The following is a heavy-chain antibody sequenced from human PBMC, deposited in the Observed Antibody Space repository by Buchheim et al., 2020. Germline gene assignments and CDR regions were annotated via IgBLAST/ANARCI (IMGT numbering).Heavy chain of an antibody. CDR3: AKDLVPDCSSTSCYVYPYYYYGMDI. J-gene: IGHJ6*02. CDR1: RLTFSSYG. Sequence: QVQLVESGGGVVQPGGSLRLSCAASRLTFSSYGMHWVRQAPGKGLEWVAVLSYDGSHKYYGDSVKGRFSISRDNSKNTLYLQMNNLGAEDTAVYYCAKDLVPDCSSTSCYVYPYYYYGMDIWGQGTT. D-gene: IGHD2-2*01. CDR2: LSYDGSHK. V-gene: IGHV3-30*18.